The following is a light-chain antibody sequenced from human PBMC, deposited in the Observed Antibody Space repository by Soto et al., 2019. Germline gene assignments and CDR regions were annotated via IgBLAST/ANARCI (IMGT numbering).Light chain of an antibody. V-gene: IGLV2-11*01. CDR3: CSYAGTFTFV. CDR1: SSDVRTYNY. J-gene: IGLJ1*01. Sequence: HSALTQPRSVSGSPGESVTISCTGTSSDVRTYNYVSWYQQQPDKAPKLVIYDVTERPSGVPDRFSGSKSDNTASLTISGLQAEDEADYYCCSYAGTFTFVFGTGTKLTVL. CDR2: DVT.